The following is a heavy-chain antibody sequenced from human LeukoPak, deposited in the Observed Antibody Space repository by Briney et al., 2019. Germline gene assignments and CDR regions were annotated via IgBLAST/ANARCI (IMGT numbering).Heavy chain of an antibody. J-gene: IGHJ5*02. CDR2: LYWNDDK. D-gene: IGHD3-10*01. Sequence: SGPTLLGPTQTLTLTCTFSGFSLNTDDGGVGVAWIRQPPGKALEWLALLYWNDDKRYSPSLETRLNVTRDNSRTQVVLTMTNLHPADTGTYYCAKTFYFGSRSYYNVRFDPWGPGTRVTVSS. CDR1: GFSLNTDDGGVG. V-gene: IGHV2-5*01. CDR3: AKTFYFGSRSYYNVRFDP.